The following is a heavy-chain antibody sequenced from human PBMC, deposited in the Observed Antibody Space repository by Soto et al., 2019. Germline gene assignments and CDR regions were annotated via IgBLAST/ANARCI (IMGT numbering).Heavy chain of an antibody. D-gene: IGHD5-12*01. J-gene: IGHJ6*03. CDR2: INHSGGT. V-gene: IGHV4-34*01. CDR3: ARDPHSGYDSFMDV. Sequence: SETLSLTCAVYGGSFSGYYWSWIRQSPGKGLEWIGEINHSGGTNYNSSLKSRVTISVDTSKNQFSLKLSSVTAADTAVYYCARDPHSGYDSFMDVWGKGTTVTVS. CDR1: GGSFSGYY.